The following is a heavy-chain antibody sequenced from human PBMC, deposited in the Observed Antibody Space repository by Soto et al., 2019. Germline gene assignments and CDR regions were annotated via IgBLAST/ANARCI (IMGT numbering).Heavy chain of an antibody. D-gene: IGHD2-2*01. V-gene: IGHV3-30-3*01. CDR3: ARATTTLVPAAMSRRTGGVDY. J-gene: IGHJ4*02. Sequence: QVQLVESGGGVVQPGRSLRLSCAASGFTFSSYAMHWVRQAPGKGLEWVAVISYDGSNKYYADSVKGRFTISRDNSKNTLYLQMNSLRAEDTAVYYCARATTTLVPAAMSRRTGGVDYWGQGTLVTVSS. CDR2: ISYDGSNK. CDR1: GFTFSSYA.